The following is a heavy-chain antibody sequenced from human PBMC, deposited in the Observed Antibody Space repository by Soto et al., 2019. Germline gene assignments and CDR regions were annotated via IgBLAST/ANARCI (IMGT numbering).Heavy chain of an antibody. CDR3: ARWGTSSGYPHYYYGMDV. CDR2: IIPIFGTA. J-gene: IGHJ6*02. V-gene: IGHV1-69*13. CDR1: GGTFSSYA. Sequence: ASVKVSCKASGGTFSSYAISWVRQAPGQGLEWMGGIIPIFGTANYAQKFQGRVTITADESTSTAYMELSSLRSEDTAVYYCARWGTSSGYPHYYYGMDVWGQGTTVTVSS. D-gene: IGHD5-18*01.